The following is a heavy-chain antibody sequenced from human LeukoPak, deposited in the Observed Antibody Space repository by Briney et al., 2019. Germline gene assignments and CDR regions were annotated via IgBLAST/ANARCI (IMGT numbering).Heavy chain of an antibody. Sequence: GGSLRLSCAASGFTFSSYDMHWVRQATGKGLEWVSAIGTAGDTYYPGSVKGRFTISRENAKNSLYLQMNSLRAGDTAVYYCARDLDYDSSGFDAFDIWGQGTMVTVSS. V-gene: IGHV3-13*01. D-gene: IGHD3-22*01. J-gene: IGHJ3*02. CDR1: GFTFSSYD. CDR2: IGTAGDT. CDR3: ARDLDYDSSGFDAFDI.